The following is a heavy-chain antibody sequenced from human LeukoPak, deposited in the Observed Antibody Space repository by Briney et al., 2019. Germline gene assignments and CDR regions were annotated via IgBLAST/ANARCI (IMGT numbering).Heavy chain of an antibody. D-gene: IGHD3-22*01. CDR2: IYSGGST. CDR3: ARDDPYSDTSGHHGDY. V-gene: IGHV3-53*01. J-gene: IGHJ4*01. CDR1: GFSVSRKY. Sequence: PGGSLRLSCAASGFSVSRKYMSWVRQAPGKGLEWVSVIYSGGSTFYADSVRGRFTISRDTSKNTVFLQMSSLRADDTAVYYCARDDPYSDTSGHHGDYWGQGTLVTVSS.